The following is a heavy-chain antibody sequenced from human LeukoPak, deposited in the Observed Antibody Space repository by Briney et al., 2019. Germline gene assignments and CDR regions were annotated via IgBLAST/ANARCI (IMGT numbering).Heavy chain of an antibody. CDR3: ARGYRWLQLSIRCPFDY. CDR1: GFTFSDYY. J-gene: IGHJ4*02. V-gene: IGHV3-11*01. Sequence: EGSLRLSCAASGFTFSDYYMSWIRQAPGKGLEWVSYISSSGSTIYYAESVKGRFTISRDYAKNSLYLQMNSLRAEDTAVYYCARGYRWLQLSIRCPFDYWGQGTLVTVSS. D-gene: IGHD5-24*01. CDR2: ISSSGSTI.